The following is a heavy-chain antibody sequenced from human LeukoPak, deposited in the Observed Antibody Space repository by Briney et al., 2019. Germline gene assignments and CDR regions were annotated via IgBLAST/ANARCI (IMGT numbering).Heavy chain of an antibody. D-gene: IGHD3-10*01. CDR3: ARRDRTWFGELTDWFDP. CDR2: INHSGST. Sequence: SETLSLTCAVYGGSFSGYYWSWIRQPPGKGLEWIGEINHSGSTNYNPSLKSRVTISVDTSKNQSSLKLSSVTAADTAVYYCARRDRTWFGELTDWFDPWGQGTLVTVSS. J-gene: IGHJ5*02. V-gene: IGHV4-34*01. CDR1: GGSFSGYY.